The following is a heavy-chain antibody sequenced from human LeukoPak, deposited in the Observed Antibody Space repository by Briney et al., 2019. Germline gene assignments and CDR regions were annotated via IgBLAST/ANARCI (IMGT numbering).Heavy chain of an antibody. Sequence: ASVKVSCKASGYTFTGYYMHWVRQAPGQGLEWMGWINPNSGGTNYAQKFQGRVTMTRDTSISTAYMELSRPRSDDTAVYYCARRKYCSSTSCYALGPYFDYWGQGTLVTVSS. CDR2: INPNSGGT. CDR3: ARRKYCSSTSCYALGPYFDY. CDR1: GYTFTGYY. J-gene: IGHJ4*02. D-gene: IGHD2-2*01. V-gene: IGHV1-2*02.